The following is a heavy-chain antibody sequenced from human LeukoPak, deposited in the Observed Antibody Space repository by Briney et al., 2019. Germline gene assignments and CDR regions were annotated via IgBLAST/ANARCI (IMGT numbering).Heavy chain of an antibody. V-gene: IGHV3-7*01. J-gene: IGHJ3*02. Sequence: GGSLRLSCAASGFTVSSNYMTWVRQAPGKGLEWVADIKQDGSEKYYVDSVKGRFTISRQNAKKSVFLQMDSLRAEDTAVYYCARHRSGGSQDDAFDIWGQGTMVTVSS. CDR1: GFTVSSNY. CDR2: IKQDGSEK. D-gene: IGHD2-15*01. CDR3: ARHRSGGSQDDAFDI.